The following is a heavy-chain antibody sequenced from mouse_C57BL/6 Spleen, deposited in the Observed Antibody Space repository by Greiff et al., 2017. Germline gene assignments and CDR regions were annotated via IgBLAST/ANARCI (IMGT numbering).Heavy chain of an antibody. Sequence: EVKLVESGGGLVKPGGSLKLSCAASGFTFSDYGMHWVRQAPEKGLEWVAYISSGSSTIYYADTVKGRFTISRDNAKNTLCLQMTSLRSEDTAMYYCAKYGGGYFDVWGTGTTVTVSS. V-gene: IGHV5-17*01. CDR3: AKYGGGYFDV. CDR2: ISSGSSTI. D-gene: IGHD1-1*01. CDR1: GFTFSDYG. J-gene: IGHJ1*03.